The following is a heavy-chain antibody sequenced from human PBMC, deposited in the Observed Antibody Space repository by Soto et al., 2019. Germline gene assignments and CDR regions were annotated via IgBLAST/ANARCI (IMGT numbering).Heavy chain of an antibody. V-gene: IGHV4-39*01. CDR3: ASQPTAPTGTTLPSAFDI. D-gene: IGHD1-1*01. Sequence: SETLSLTCTVSGGSISSSSYYWGWIRQPPGKGLEWIGSIYYSGSTYYNPSLKSRVTISVDTSKNQFSLKLSSVTAADTAVYYCASQPTAPTGTTLPSAFDIWGQGTMVTVSS. J-gene: IGHJ3*02. CDR2: IYYSGST. CDR1: GGSISSSSYY.